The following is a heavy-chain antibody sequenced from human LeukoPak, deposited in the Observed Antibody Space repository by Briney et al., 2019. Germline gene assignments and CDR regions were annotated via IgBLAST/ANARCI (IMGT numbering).Heavy chain of an antibody. Sequence: GGSLRLSCAASGFTFSSYAMSCVRQAPGKGLEWGSAISGSGGSTYYADSVKGRFTISRDNSKNTLYLQMNSLRAEDTAVYYCAKGRLSAAMEVMIDYWGQGTLVTVSS. J-gene: IGHJ4*02. CDR3: AKGRLSAAMEVMIDY. D-gene: IGHD2-2*01. CDR1: GFTFSSYA. CDR2: ISGSGGST. V-gene: IGHV3-23*01.